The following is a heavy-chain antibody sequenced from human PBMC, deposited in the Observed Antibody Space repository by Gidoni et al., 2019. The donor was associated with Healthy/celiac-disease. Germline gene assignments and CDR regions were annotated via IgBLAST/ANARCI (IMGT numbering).Heavy chain of an antibody. D-gene: IGHD3-10*01. CDR3: AREARKGYYGLL. V-gene: IGHV4-34*01. Sequence: QVQLQQWGAGLLKPSETLSLTCAVYGGSFSGYYWSWIRQPPGKGLEWIGEINHSGSTNYNPSLKSRVTISVDTSKNQFSLKLSSVTAADTAVYYCAREARKGYYGLLWGQGTLVTVSS. CDR2: INHSGST. J-gene: IGHJ4*02. CDR1: GGSFSGYY.